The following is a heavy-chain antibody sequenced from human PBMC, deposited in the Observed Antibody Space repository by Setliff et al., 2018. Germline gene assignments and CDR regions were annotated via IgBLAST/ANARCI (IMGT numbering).Heavy chain of an antibody. D-gene: IGHD2-2*01. J-gene: IGHJ4*02. V-gene: IGHV1-18*01. CDR2: IGVYTGKT. Sequence: ASVKVSCKASGYKFADYGITWVRQAPGQGLEWIGWIGVYTGKTYYAHKFQDRVTMTTDTSTGTAYLELRSLRSDDTAVYYCSRLVRYCTTTTCQRLSGGEYWGQGTLVAVSS. CDR3: SRLVRYCTTTTCQRLSGGEY. CDR1: GYKFADYG.